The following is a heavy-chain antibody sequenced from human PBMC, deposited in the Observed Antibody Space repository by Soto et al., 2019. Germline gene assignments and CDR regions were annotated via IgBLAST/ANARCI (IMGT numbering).Heavy chain of an antibody. V-gene: IGHV4-31*03. CDR1: GASISSVGYY. J-gene: IGHJ4*02. Sequence: QVQLQESGPGLGQPSQTLSLTCSVSGASISSVGYYWTWIRQHPGEGLEWIGYIYHSGSTYYNPSLKSRLTISVDTSKNQFSLRLSSVTAADTAVYYCGSFSDRITPATIVDWGQGTLVTVSS. CDR3: GSFSDRITPATIVD. CDR2: IYHSGST. D-gene: IGHD2-2*02.